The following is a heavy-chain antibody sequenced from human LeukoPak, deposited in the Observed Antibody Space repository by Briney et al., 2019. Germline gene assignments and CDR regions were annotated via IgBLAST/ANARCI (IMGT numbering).Heavy chain of an antibody. J-gene: IGHJ5*02. CDR3: ARGQAVAANWFDP. V-gene: IGHV1-8*01. CDR1: GYTFTSYD. CDR2: MNPNSGNT. D-gene: IGHD6-19*01. Sequence: ASVKVSCKASGYTFTSYDINWVRQATGQGLEWMGWMNPNSGNTGYAQKFQGRATMTRNTSISTAYMELSSLRSEDTAVYYCARGQAVAANWFDPWGQGTLVTVSS.